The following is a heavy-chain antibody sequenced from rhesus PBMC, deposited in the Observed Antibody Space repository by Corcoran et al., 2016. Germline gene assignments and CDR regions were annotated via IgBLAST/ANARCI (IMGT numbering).Heavy chain of an antibody. Sequence: QVQLQDSGPGLVKSSETLSLTCAVSGGSISGDYWNWTRPPPGGGLAWIGYIGGSGGYTASNPSLKSRVTCSRDTSKNQFSLRLSSVTAADTAIYYCARFRSNGWSGVYFNYWGQGVLVTVSS. CDR3: ARFRSNGWSGVYFNY. CDR2: IGGSGGYT. J-gene: IGHJ4*01. D-gene: IGHD6S26*01. CDR1: GGSISGDY. V-gene: IGHV4-165*02.